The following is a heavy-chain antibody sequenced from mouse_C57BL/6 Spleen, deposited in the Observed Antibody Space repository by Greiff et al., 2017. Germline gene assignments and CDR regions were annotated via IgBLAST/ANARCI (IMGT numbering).Heavy chain of an antibody. CDR1: GYTFTDYY. V-gene: IGHV1-19*01. CDR3: AREEDYYGSSYG. Sequence: EVQLQESGPVLVKPGASVKMSCKASGYTFTDYYMNWVKQSHGKSLEWIGVINPYNGGTSYNQKFKGKATLTVDKSSSTAYMELNSLTSEDSAVYYCAREEDYYGSSYGWGQGTTLTVSS. D-gene: IGHD1-1*01. CDR2: INPYNGGT. J-gene: IGHJ2*01.